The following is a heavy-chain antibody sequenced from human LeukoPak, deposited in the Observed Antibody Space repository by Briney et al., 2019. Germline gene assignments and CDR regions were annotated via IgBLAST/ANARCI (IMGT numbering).Heavy chain of an antibody. V-gene: IGHV4-59*12. CDR3: ARGLVAAAGPPHYYYGMDV. CDR1: GGSISSYY. J-gene: IGHJ6*02. D-gene: IGHD6-13*01. Sequence: SETLSLTCTVSGGSISSYYWSWIRQPPGKGLEWIGYIYYSGSTNYNPSLKSRVTISVDTSKNQFSLKLSSVTAADTAVYYCARGLVAAAGPPHYYYGMDVWGQGTTVTVSS. CDR2: IYYSGST.